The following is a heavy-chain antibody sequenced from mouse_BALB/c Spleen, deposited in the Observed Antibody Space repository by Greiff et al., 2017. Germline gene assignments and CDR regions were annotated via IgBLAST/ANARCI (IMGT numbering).Heavy chain of an antibody. V-gene: IGHV1-9*01. D-gene: IGHD2-10*02. J-gene: IGHJ3*01. CDR3: AREGYGNYVNWFAY. CDR2: ILPGSGST. CDR1: GYTFSSYW. Sequence: VQLQESGAELMKPGASVKISCKATGYTFSSYWIEWVKQRPGHGLEWIGEILPGSGSTNYNEKFKGKATFTADTSSNTAYMQLSSLTSEDSAVYYCAREGYGNYVNWFAYWGQGTLVTVSA.